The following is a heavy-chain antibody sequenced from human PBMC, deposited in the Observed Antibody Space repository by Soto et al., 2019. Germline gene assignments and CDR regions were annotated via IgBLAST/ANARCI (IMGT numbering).Heavy chain of an antibody. D-gene: IGHD1-7*01. J-gene: IGHJ4*02. V-gene: IGHV4-4*02. CDR3: ASRDPGTSVDY. CDR2: IYRTGST. CDR1: GGSFTSNNW. Sequence: SETLSLTCAVSGGSFTSNNWWTWVRQPPGQGLEWIGEIYRTGSTNYNPSLKSRVTISLDKSENQFSLKVTSLTAADTAVYYCASRDPGTSVDYWGRGALVTVSS.